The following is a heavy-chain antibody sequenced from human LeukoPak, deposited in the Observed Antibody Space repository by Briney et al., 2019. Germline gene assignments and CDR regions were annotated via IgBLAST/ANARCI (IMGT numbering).Heavy chain of an antibody. CDR1: DDSITSNIYY. J-gene: IGHJ3*02. V-gene: IGHV4-39*07. Sequence: SETLSLTCTVSDDSITSNIYYWGWIRQPPGKELEWIGSIYYDGSTYYNPSLNSRVTISLDTSKNQFSLKLRSVTAADTAVYYCARPQYYYDSNGYYYVGRPFDIWGQGTMVTV. CDR3: ARPQYYYDSNGYYYVGRPFDI. CDR2: IYYDGST. D-gene: IGHD3-22*01.